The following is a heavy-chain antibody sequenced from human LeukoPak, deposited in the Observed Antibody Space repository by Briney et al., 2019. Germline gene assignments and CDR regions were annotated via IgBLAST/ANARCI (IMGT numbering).Heavy chain of an antibody. V-gene: IGHV3-11*04. CDR1: GFTFSDYY. J-gene: IGHJ4*02. CDR2: ISSSGSTI. Sequence: GGSLRLSCAASGFTFSDYYMSWIRQAPGKGLEWVSYISSSGSTIYYADSVKGRFTISRDNAKNSLYLQMNSLRAEDTAVYYCARDQEEWELLPYYFDYWGQGTLVTVSS. D-gene: IGHD1-26*01. CDR3: ARDQEEWELLPYYFDY.